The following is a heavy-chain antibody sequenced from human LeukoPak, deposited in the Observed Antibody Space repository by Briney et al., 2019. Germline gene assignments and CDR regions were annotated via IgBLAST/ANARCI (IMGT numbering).Heavy chain of an antibody. CDR1: GASISTYY. V-gene: IGHV4-59*12. D-gene: IGHD3-3*01. Sequence: PSETLSLTCTVSGASISTYYCNWVRQAPGKGLEWIGYISYSGSTNYNPSLKSRVTISGDTSKNQFSLKLSSVTAADTAVYYCARGYSEHLRFLEWLLFFDYWGQGTLVTVSS. J-gene: IGHJ4*02. CDR3: ARGYSEHLRFLEWLLFFDY. CDR2: ISYSGST.